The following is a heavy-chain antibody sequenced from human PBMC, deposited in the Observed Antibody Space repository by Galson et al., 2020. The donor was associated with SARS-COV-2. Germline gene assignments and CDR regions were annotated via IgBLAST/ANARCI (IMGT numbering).Heavy chain of an antibody. Sequence: GGSLRLSCAASGFTFSNAWMSWVRQAPGKGLEWVGRTKSKTDGGTTDNAAPVTGRFTISRDASKNTLYLQMNSLKTEDTAVYYCTTDLISCRRFLEWSPFDFWGQGTLVTVSS. V-gene: IGHV3-15*01. D-gene: IGHD3-3*01. CDR1: GFTFSNAW. J-gene: IGHJ4*02. CDR3: TTDLISCRRFLEWSPFDF. CDR2: TKSKTDGGTT.